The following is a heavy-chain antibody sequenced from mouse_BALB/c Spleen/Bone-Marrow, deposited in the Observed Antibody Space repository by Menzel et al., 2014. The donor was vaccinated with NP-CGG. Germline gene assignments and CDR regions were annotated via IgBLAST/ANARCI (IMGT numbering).Heavy chain of an antibody. J-gene: IGHJ4*01. D-gene: IGHD2-3*01. CDR3: ARSDGYRAMDY. CDR2: IYPGDGDT. V-gene: IGHV1-82*01. Sequence: QDQLQQSGPELVKPGASVEISCKASGYAFSYSWMHWVKQRPGQGLEWLGRIYPGDGDTYYNGKFKGRATLTADKSSSTAYMQLSSLTSVDSAVYFCARSDGYRAMDYWGQGSSVTVSS. CDR1: GYAFSYSW.